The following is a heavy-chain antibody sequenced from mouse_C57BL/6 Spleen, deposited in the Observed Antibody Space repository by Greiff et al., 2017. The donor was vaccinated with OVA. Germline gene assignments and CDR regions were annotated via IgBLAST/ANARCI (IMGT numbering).Heavy chain of an antibody. V-gene: IGHV1-82*01. J-gene: IGHJ1*03. CDR3: ASRGNYGYFDV. Sequence: QVQLQQSGPELVKPGASVKISCTASGYAFSSSWMNWVKQRPGKGLEWIGRIYPGDGDTNYNGKFKGKATLTADKSSSTAYMQLSSLTSEDSAVYFCASRGNYGYFDVWGTGTTVTVSS. D-gene: IGHD2-1*01. CDR1: GYAFSSSW. CDR2: IYPGDGDT.